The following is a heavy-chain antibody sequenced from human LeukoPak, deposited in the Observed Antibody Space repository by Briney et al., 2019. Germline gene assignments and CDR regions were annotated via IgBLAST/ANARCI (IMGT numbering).Heavy chain of an antibody. CDR1: GYTISSSYY. D-gene: IGHD3-22*01. J-gene: IGHJ5*02. V-gene: IGHV4-4*07. CDR2: IHTSGST. Sequence: SETLSLTCTVSGYTISSSYYWSWIRQPAGKGLEWIGRIHTSGSTNYNPSLKSRVTMSVDTSKNQFSLKLSSVTAADTAVYYCARDRYYYDISGYFNWFDPWGQGTLVTVSS. CDR3: ARDRYYYDISGYFNWFDP.